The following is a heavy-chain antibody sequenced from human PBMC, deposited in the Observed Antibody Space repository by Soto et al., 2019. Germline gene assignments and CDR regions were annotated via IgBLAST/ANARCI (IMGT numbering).Heavy chain of an antibody. D-gene: IGHD1-7*01. CDR2: ISPRSEIR. J-gene: IGHJ4*01. Sequence: SGGSLRLSCAASGFTFSDYYMNWIRQAPGQGLEWLSFISPRSEIRYIADSIRGRFTFSRDNARRSLYLQMNSLRAEDTAIYYCARSGTPLIEILDNWGHGILVTVSS. CDR3: ARSGTPLIEILDN. V-gene: IGHV3-11*01. CDR1: GFTFSDYY.